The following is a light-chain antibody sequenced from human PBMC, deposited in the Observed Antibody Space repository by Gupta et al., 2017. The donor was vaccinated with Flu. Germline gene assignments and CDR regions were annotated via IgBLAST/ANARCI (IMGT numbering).Light chain of an antibody. J-gene: IGLJ2*01. Sequence: TISCTGKCGDVGNDEFVSCYQQHPDKSPKLIIFELSKRTAGVTGRFSASKSVNTAALTISGHEAEDVADYYGSAYAINIIVVFGGGTKLTVL. CDR2: ELS. V-gene: IGLV2-23*02. CDR3: SAYAINIIVV. CDR1: CGDVGNDEF.